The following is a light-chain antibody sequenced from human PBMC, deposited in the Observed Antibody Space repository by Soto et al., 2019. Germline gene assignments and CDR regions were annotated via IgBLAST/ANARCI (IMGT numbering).Light chain of an antibody. CDR2: GAS. CDR1: QGLSSW. J-gene: IGKJ1*01. V-gene: IGKV1-12*01. CDR3: LQDINYPWT. Sequence: DIQMTQSPSSVSASVGDRVTITCRASQGLSSWLAWYQQKPGKAPKLLIYGASSLQSGVPSRFSGSGSGTDFTLAISSLQPEDSATYYCLQDINYPWTFGQGTKVDIK.